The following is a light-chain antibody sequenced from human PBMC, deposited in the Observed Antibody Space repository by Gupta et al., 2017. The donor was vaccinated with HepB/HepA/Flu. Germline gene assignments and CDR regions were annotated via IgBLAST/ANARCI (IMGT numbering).Light chain of an antibody. CDR3: QQNDNRPHT. Sequence: DIQMTQSPSSLSASVGDRVTITCRASQSISSHLNWYQQTPGKAPKVLIYDASTLQSGVPSRFSGSGSGTDFTLTISRLHPEDFASYYCQQNDNRPHTFGVGTKMEIK. J-gene: IGKJ2*01. CDR2: DAS. V-gene: IGKV1-39*01. CDR1: QSISSH.